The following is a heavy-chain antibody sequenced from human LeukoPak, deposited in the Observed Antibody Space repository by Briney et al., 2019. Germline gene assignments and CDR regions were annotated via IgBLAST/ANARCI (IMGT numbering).Heavy chain of an antibody. Sequence: GGSLRLSCAASGFTFSDYNMNWVRQAPGKGLEWVSGINWNGGSTGYADSVKGRFTISRDNAKNSLYLQMNSLRAEDTALYYCARDLREYCSSTSCLPDYWGQGTLVTVSS. V-gene: IGHV3-20*04. CDR2: INWNGGST. CDR1: GFTFSDYN. D-gene: IGHD2-2*01. CDR3: ARDLREYCSSTSCLPDY. J-gene: IGHJ4*02.